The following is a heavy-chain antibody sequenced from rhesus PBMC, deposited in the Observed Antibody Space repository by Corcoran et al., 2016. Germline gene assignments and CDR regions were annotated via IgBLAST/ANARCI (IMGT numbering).Heavy chain of an antibody. CDR1: GGSFSGYY. CDR3: ARVGYSGYNDAFDF. V-gene: IGHV4-165*01. D-gene: IGHD5-42*01. CDR2: ISGSSGST. Sequence: QVQLQESGPGLVKPSETLSLTCAASGGSFSGYYWGWIRQLPGKGLEWIGYISGSSGSTDYNPSLKSRVTISTDTSKNQFSLKLSSVTAADTAVYYCARVGYSGYNDAFDFWGQGLRVTVSS. J-gene: IGHJ3*01.